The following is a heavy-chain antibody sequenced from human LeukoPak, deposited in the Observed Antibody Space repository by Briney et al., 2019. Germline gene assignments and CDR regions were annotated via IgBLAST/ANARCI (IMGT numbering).Heavy chain of an antibody. Sequence: GGSLRLSCTASGFTLGSHDMHWVRQTTGEGLEWVAAIASGFQTFYAGSVKGRFTVSRVDAKNSLYLQMNSLRAGDTAVYYCVREARGYHYTYFDYWGQGTLVTVSS. V-gene: IGHV3-13*01. D-gene: IGHD5-18*01. CDR1: GFTLGSHD. CDR3: VREARGYHYTYFDY. CDR2: IASGFQT. J-gene: IGHJ4*02.